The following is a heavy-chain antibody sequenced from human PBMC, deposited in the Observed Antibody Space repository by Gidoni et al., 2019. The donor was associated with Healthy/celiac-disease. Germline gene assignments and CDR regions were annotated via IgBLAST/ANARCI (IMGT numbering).Heavy chain of an antibody. J-gene: IGHJ3*02. V-gene: IGHV1-2*04. Sequence: QVQLVQSGAEVKKPWASVRVSCKASGYTFTGYYMHWVRQAPGQGLEWMGWINPNSGGTNYAQKFQGWVTMTRDTSISTAYMELSRLRSDDTAVYYCARDSGSSWHDAFDIWGQGTMVTVSS. D-gene: IGHD6-13*01. CDR1: GYTFTGYY. CDR2: INPNSGGT. CDR3: ARDSGSSWHDAFDI.